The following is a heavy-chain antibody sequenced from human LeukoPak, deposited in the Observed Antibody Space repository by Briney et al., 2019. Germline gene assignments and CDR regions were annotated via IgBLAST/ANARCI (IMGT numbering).Heavy chain of an antibody. J-gene: IGHJ6*02. CDR3: ATQGNKQPKNYGMDV. D-gene: IGHD2/OR15-2a*01. CDR1: GYTLTELS. Sequence: GASVKVSCKVSGYTLTELSMHWVRQAPGKGLEWMGGFNPEDGETIYAQKFQGRVTMTEDTSTDAAYMELSSLRSEDTAVYYCATQGNKQPKNYGMDVWGQGTTVTVSS. CDR2: FNPEDGET. V-gene: IGHV1-24*01.